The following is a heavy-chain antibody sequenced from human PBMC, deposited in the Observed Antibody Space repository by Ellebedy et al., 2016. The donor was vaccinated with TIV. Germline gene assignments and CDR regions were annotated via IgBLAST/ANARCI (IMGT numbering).Heavy chain of an antibody. CDR1: GGSFSGYY. J-gene: IGHJ5*02. V-gene: IGHV4-59*01. CDR2: IYYSGST. CDR3: ARGGSYYEGIWFDP. Sequence: SQTLSLTCAVYGGSFSGYYWRWIRQPPGKGLEWIGYIYYSGSTNYNPSLKSRVTISVDTSKNQFSLKLSSVTAADTAVYYCARGGSYYEGIWFDPWGQGTLVTVSS. D-gene: IGHD1-26*01.